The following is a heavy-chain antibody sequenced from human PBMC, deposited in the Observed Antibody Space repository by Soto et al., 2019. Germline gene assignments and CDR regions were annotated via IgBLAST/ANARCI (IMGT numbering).Heavy chain of an antibody. CDR1: GGSISSTSSY. V-gene: IGHV4-39*01. CDR3: ARLPTGGMDV. CDR2: VDYSGST. J-gene: IGHJ6*02. Sequence: QVLVQESSPGLVKPSETLSLTCTVSGGSISSTSSYWGWIRQPPGQRLEWVACVDYSGSTYYKPSLKSRVTISVDTSKNQFSLKLSSVTAADTAVYYCARLPTGGMDVWGQGTTVTVSS.